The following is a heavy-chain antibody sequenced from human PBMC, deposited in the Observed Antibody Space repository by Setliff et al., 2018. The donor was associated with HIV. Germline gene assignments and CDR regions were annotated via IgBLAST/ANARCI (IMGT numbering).Heavy chain of an antibody. CDR3: TTDHDSTGYYYVQKT. Sequence: PGGSLRLSCAASGFSVSDDWMSWVRQTPGKRLEWVGRIKSIISGGTTDYAAPVKGRFTISRDDSKNTLYLQMNSLKTEDTAVYYCTTDHDSTGYYYVQKTWGQGTLVTVSS. CDR1: GFSVSDDW. D-gene: IGHD3-22*01. CDR2: IKSIISGGTT. J-gene: IGHJ5*02. V-gene: IGHV3-15*01.